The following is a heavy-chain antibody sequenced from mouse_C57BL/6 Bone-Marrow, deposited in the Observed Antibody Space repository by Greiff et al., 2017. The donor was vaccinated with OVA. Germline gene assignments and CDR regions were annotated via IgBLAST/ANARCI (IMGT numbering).Heavy chain of an antibody. CDR2: INPNNGGT. J-gene: IGHJ2*01. V-gene: IGHV1-18*01. CDR1: GYTFTDYN. CDR3: ARSYYYGSRHYFDY. D-gene: IGHD1-1*01. Sequence: EVQLQQSGPELVKPGASVKIPCKASGYTFTDYNMDWVKQSHGKSLEWIGDINPNNGGTIYNQKFKGKATLTVDKSSSTAYMELRSLTSEDTAVYYCARSYYYGSRHYFDYWGQGTTLTVSS.